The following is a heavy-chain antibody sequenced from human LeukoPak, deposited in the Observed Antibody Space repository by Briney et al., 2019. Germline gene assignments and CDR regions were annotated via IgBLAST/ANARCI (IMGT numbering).Heavy chain of an antibody. D-gene: IGHD5-18*01. Sequence: ASVKVSCKASGYIFIDYYMHWVRQAPGQGLEWMGGIIPIFGTANYAQKFQGRVTISADESTSTVYMELSSLRSEDTAVYYCARVYAMGKNYYYYYYMDVWGKGTTVTISS. V-gene: IGHV1-69*13. CDR1: GYIFIDYY. CDR2: IIPIFGTA. CDR3: ARVYAMGKNYYYYYYMDV. J-gene: IGHJ6*03.